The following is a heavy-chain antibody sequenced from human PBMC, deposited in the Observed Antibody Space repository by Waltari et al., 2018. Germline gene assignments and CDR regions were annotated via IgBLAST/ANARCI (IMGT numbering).Heavy chain of an antibody. CDR1: GFNFTTFA. D-gene: IGHD7-27*01. V-gene: IGHV3-30-3*01. Sequence: QVQLVESGEGVVQPGRSLRLSCAASGFNFTTFAMPWVRQAPGKGLEWLSGISYDGNNKFYADSVKGRFTISRDNSKNMLQLQMNSLRVEDTAIYYCVKDRGTGDGMYYFNNWGQGTLVTVSS. CDR2: ISYDGNNK. CDR3: VKDRGTGDGMYYFNN. J-gene: IGHJ4*02.